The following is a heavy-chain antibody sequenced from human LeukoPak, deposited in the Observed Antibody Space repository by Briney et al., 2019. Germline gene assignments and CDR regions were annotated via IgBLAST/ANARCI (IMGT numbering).Heavy chain of an antibody. J-gene: IGHJ6*03. Sequence: SETLSLTCTVSGYSISSGYYWGWIRQPPGKGLGWIGSIYHSGSTYYNPSLKSRVTISVDTSKNQFSLKLSSVTAADTAVYYCARDLVVVGYYYYMDVWGKGTTVTVSS. D-gene: IGHD2-15*01. CDR3: ARDLVVVGYYYYMDV. CDR1: GYSISSGYY. V-gene: IGHV4-38-2*02. CDR2: IYHSGST.